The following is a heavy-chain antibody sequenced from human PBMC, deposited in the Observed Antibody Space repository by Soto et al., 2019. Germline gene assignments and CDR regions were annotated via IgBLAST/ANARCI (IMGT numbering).Heavy chain of an antibody. D-gene: IGHD3-22*01. J-gene: IGHJ4*02. CDR3: ARDADSSGYLDY. Sequence: PSETLSLTCTVSGGSISSGGYYWSWIRQHPGKGLEWIGYIYYSGSTYYNPSLKSRVTISVDTSKNQFSLKLSSVTAADTAVYYCARDADSSGYLDYWGQGTLVTVYS. CDR1: GGSISSGGYY. V-gene: IGHV4-31*03. CDR2: IYYSGST.